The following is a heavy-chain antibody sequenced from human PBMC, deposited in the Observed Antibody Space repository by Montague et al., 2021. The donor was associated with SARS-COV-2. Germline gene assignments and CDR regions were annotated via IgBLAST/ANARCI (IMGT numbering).Heavy chain of an antibody. Sequence: PALVKPTQTLTLTCSFSGFSLSTGGVGVDWIRQSPGKGQEWLGVIFWDDEKRYNPTLKTRLTISKGTSQNQVVITLTDMGPADTATYFCAHQYYDYVWGSYRPDYFDYWGQGTLVTVSS. J-gene: IGHJ4*02. CDR2: IFWDDEK. CDR3: AHQYYDYVWGSYRPDYFDY. CDR1: GFSLSTGGVG. D-gene: IGHD3-16*02. V-gene: IGHV2-5*02.